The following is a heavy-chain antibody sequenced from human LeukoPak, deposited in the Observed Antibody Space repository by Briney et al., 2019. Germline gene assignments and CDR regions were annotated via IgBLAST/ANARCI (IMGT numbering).Heavy chain of an antibody. CDR1: GGTFSSYA. D-gene: IGHD2-21*02. Sequence: SVKVSCKACGGTFSSYAISWVRQAPGQGLEWMGGIIPIFGTANYAQKFQGRVTITTDESTSTAYMELSSLRSEDTAVYYCARSYCGGDCYSVDYFDYWGQGTLVTVSS. V-gene: IGHV1-69*05. J-gene: IGHJ4*02. CDR3: ARSYCGGDCYSVDYFDY. CDR2: IIPIFGTA.